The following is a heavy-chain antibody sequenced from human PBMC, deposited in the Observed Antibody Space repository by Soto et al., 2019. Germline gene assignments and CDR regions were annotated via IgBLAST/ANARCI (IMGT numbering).Heavy chain of an antibody. J-gene: IGHJ3*02. D-gene: IGHD3-22*01. CDR1: GLTFSNAW. Sequence: GGSMRLSCAASGLTFSNAWMNWVRQAPGKGLEWVGRIKSKTDGGTTDYAAPVKGRFTISRDDSKNTLYLQMNSLKTEDTAVYYCTGRYDSSGPQGAFDIWGQGTMVTVSS. CDR2: IKSKTDGGTT. V-gene: IGHV3-15*07. CDR3: TGRYDSSGPQGAFDI.